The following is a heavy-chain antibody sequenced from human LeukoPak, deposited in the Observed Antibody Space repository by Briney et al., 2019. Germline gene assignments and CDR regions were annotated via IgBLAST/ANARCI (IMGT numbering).Heavy chain of an antibody. D-gene: IGHD3-22*01. CDR2: IIPIFGTA. Sequence: ASVKVSCKASGGTFSSYAISWVRQAPGQGLEWMGGIIPIFGTANYAQKFQGRVTITTDESTSTVYMELSSLRSEDTAVYYCARSYDSSGYSLTSYFDLWGRGTLVTVSS. J-gene: IGHJ2*01. CDR3: ARSYDSSGYSLTSYFDL. CDR1: GGTFSSYA. V-gene: IGHV1-69*05.